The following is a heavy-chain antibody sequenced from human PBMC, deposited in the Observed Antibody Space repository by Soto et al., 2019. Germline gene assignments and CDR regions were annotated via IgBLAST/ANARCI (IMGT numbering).Heavy chain of an antibody. D-gene: IGHD3-10*01. Sequence: GGSLRLSCAASGFIASNYAMSWVRQAPGKGLEWVSGFSGRGGATFYADSVKGRFTLSRDSSKNTVYLHMSRLRAEDTAVYYCAKAGGDYWGPGTLVTVSS. V-gene: IGHV3-23*01. J-gene: IGHJ4*02. CDR1: GFIASNYA. CDR2: FSGRGGAT. CDR3: AKAGGDY.